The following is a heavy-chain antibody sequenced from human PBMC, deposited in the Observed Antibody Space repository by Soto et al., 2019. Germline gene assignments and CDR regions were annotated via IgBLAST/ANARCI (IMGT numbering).Heavy chain of an antibody. D-gene: IGHD2-15*01. Sequence: QVQLEQSGAEVKKPGSSVKVSCKASGGTFGRYAISWVRRAPGQSLEWMGQINAGFGATDLAQMFQGRVTITADKSTTTVYMELSSLRSDDTAVYYCATDCSGGSGYVWFNEFWGQGTLVTVSS. J-gene: IGHJ4*02. CDR3: ATDCSGGSGYVWFNEF. CDR2: INAGFGAT. CDR1: GGTFGRYA. V-gene: IGHV1-69*06.